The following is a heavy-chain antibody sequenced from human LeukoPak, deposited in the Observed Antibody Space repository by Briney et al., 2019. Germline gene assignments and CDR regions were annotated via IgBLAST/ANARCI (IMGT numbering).Heavy chain of an antibody. V-gene: IGHV3-48*04. CDR1: GFTFSSYS. CDR2: ISSSSSTI. D-gene: IGHD3-3*01. Sequence: PGGSLRLSCAASGFTFSSYSMNWVRQAPGKGLEWVSYISSSSSTIYYADSVKGRFTISRDNAKNSLYLQMNSLRAEDTAVYYCARETGDFWSGYYPRGAFDIWGQGTMVTVSS. CDR3: ARETGDFWSGYYPRGAFDI. J-gene: IGHJ3*02.